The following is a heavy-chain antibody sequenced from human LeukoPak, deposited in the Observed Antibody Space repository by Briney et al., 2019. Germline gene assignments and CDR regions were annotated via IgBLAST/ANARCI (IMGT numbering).Heavy chain of an antibody. V-gene: IGHV3-23*01. J-gene: IGHJ4*02. CDR1: GFTFNNYA. CDR3: AKDRSIGTYYTFDS. CDR2: VSGSGAIA. D-gene: IGHD1-26*01. Sequence: GGSLRLSCAASGFTFNNYAMSWVRQAPGKGLEWLSTVSGSGAIAYYTDSDKGRFTISRDNSKNTLYLQMSSPTAKDTAVYYCAKDRSIGTYYTFDSWGQGTLVTVSS.